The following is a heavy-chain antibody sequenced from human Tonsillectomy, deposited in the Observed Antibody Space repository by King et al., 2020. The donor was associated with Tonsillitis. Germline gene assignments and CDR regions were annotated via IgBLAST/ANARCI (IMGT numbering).Heavy chain of an antibody. J-gene: IGHJ6*02. Sequence: QVQLVESGAEVKKPGASVKVSCKASGYTFLTYGISWVRQAPGQGLEWMGWISAYNGDTDYAQKLQGRVTLTTDTSTSTAYMELRSLRSDDTAVYYCARHHYSLSNGMDVWGQGTTVTVSS. CDR1: GYTFLTYG. CDR3: ARHHYSLSNGMDV. V-gene: IGHV1-18*04. CDR2: ISAYNGDT. D-gene: IGHD2/OR15-2a*01.